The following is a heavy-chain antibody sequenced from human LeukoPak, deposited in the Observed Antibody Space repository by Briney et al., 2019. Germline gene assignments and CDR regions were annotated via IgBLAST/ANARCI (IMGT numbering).Heavy chain of an antibody. V-gene: IGHV3-74*03. J-gene: IGHJ4*02. CDR1: GFTLSSYW. Sequence: GGSLRLSCAASGFTLSSYWMHWLRQPPGKGVVWVSRNNSDGSSTEYAESVKGRFTISRDNAKNTLYLQMTSLRAEDTAVYYCARDQSAMAGGLDCFDSWGQGTLVTVSS. CDR2: NNSDGSST. CDR3: ARDQSAMAGGLDCFDS. D-gene: IGHD6-19*01.